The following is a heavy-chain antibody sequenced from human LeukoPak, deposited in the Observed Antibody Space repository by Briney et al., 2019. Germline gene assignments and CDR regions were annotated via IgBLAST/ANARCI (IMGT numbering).Heavy chain of an antibody. V-gene: IGHV4-4*09. CDR2: IYTSGST. D-gene: IGHD6-6*01. J-gene: IGHJ3*02. CDR1: GGSISSYY. Sequence: PSETLSLTCTDSGGSISSYYWSWIRQPPGKGLEWIGYIYTSGSTNYNPSLKSRVTISVDTSKNQFSLKLSSVTAADTAVYYCARGKYSSSLVTYAFDIWGQGTMVTVSS. CDR3: ARGKYSSSLVTYAFDI.